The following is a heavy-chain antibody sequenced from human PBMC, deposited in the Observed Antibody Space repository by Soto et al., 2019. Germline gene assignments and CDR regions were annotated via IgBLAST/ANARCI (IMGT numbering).Heavy chain of an antibody. V-gene: IGHV4-31*03. J-gene: IGHJ4*02. Sequence: SETLXLTCTVSGGSIGSGGYYWSWIRQHPGKGLEWIGYIYYSGSTYYNPSLKSRVTISVDTSKNQFSLKLSSVTAADTAVYYCARESAAGTSXYWGQGTLVXVSS. CDR1: GGSIGSGGYY. CDR2: IYYSGST. CDR3: ARESAAGTSXY. D-gene: IGHD6-13*01.